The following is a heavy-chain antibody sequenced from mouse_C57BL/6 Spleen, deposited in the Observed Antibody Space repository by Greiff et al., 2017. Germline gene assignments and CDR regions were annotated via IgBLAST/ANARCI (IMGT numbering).Heavy chain of an antibody. CDR1: GYAFSSSW. V-gene: IGHV1-82*01. J-gene: IGHJ1*03. CDR3: ARSGDGRYFDV. Sequence: QVQLKQSGPELVKPGASVKISCKASGYAFSSSWMNWVKQRPGKGLEWIGRIYPGDGDTNYNGKFKGKATLTADKSSSTAYMQLSSLTSEDSAVYFCARSGDGRYFDVWGTGTTVTVSS. D-gene: IGHD2-3*01. CDR2: IYPGDGDT.